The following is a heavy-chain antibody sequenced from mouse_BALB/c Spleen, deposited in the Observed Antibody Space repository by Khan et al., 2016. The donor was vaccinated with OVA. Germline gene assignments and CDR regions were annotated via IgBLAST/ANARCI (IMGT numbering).Heavy chain of an antibody. D-gene: IGHD1-1*01. Sequence: QVQLQQPGAELVKPGASVKLSCKASGYPLTSYWLHWVKQRPGQGLEWIGEIDPSDSSTNYNPKFKGKATLTVDKSSSTTYMQLSSLTSEDSAVYYCARSFHYGSSTWFAYWGQGTLVTVSA. V-gene: IGHV1-69*02. CDR1: GYPLTSYW. CDR3: ARSFHYGSSTWFAY. J-gene: IGHJ3*01. CDR2: IDPSDSST.